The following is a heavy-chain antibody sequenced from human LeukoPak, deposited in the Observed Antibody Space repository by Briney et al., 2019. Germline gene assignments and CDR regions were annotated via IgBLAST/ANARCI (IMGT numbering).Heavy chain of an antibody. CDR3: ARDIAVAGTDY. CDR1: GGSFSGYY. Sequence: PSETLSLTCAVYGGSFSGYYWSWIRQPPGKGLEWIGEINHSGSTNYNPSLKSRVTISVDTSKNQFSLKLSSVTAADTAVYYCARDIAVAGTDYWGLGTLVTVSS. CDR2: INHSGST. V-gene: IGHV4-34*01. J-gene: IGHJ4*02. D-gene: IGHD6-19*01.